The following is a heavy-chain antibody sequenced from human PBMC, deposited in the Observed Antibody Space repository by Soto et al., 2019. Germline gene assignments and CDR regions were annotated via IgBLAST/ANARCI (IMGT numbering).Heavy chain of an antibody. CDR3: ARDKATVGGYNLYDP. J-gene: IGHJ5*02. D-gene: IGHD3-16*01. Sequence: QVQLLASGPGLVKPSETLSLICTVSGGSIRSSHWWSWVRQPPGKGLERIGEIYHSGSTNLDPSLKSRVTLSVDKSKNQVSLKLTSVTAADTAVYYCARDKATVGGYNLYDPWGQGILVTVSS. CDR1: GGSIRSSHW. V-gene: IGHV4-4*02. CDR2: IYHSGST.